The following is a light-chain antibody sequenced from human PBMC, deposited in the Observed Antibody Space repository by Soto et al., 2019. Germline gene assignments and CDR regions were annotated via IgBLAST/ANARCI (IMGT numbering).Light chain of an antibody. CDR1: QSVSTY. CDR2: EAS. CDR3: QKRNIWPRLVT. Sequence: EIVLTQSPATLSLSPGERATLSCRASQSVSTYLAWYQQKPGHAPRLLIYEASNRATGIPVRFSGSGSGTDFTLTIRSLEPEDFAVYYCQKRNIWPRLVTFGPGTKGDVK. J-gene: IGKJ3*01. V-gene: IGKV3-11*01.